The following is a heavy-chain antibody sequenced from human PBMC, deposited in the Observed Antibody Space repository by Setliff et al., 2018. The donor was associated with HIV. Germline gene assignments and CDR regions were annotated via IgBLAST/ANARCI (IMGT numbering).Heavy chain of an antibody. Sequence: SETLSLTCTVSCASVTNVLYYWSWLRQPAGKGLEWIGHIYTSGNSRYTNYNSSLESRVAISLDTSSNQFSLKLSSVTAADTAVYHCAREREAWSAYDSWGQGTLVTVSS. V-gene: IGHV4-61*09. CDR2: IYTSGNSRYT. CDR3: AREREAWSAYDS. J-gene: IGHJ5*02. CDR1: CASVTNVLYY. D-gene: IGHD3-3*01.